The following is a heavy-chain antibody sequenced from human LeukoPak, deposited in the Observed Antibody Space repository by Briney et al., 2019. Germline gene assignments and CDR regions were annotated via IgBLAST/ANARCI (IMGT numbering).Heavy chain of an antibody. CDR3: ARGKHTYDSSGYPNYFDY. V-gene: IGHV3-64*01. Sequence: SGGSLRLSCAASGFTFSSYAMHWVRQAPGKGLEYVSAISSNGGSTYYANSVKGRFTISRDNPKNTLYLQMGSLRAEDMAVYYCARGKHTYDSSGYPNYFDYWGQGTLVTVSS. J-gene: IGHJ4*02. CDR2: ISSNGGST. D-gene: IGHD3-22*01. CDR1: GFTFSSYA.